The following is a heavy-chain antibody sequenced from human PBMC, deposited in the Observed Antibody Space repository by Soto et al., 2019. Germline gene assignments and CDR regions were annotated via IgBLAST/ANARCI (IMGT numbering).Heavy chain of an antibody. J-gene: IGHJ5*02. V-gene: IGHV4-59*08. CDR1: GGSISSYY. CDR2: IYYSGST. CDR3: ARHASAHLFRFLEWSLTWFDP. D-gene: IGHD3-3*01. Sequence: TSETLSLTCTVSGGSISSYYWTWIRQPPGKGLEWIGYIYYSGSTNYNPSLKSRVTISVATSKTQFSLKLSSVTAADTAVYYCARHASAHLFRFLEWSLTWFDPWGQGTLVTVFS.